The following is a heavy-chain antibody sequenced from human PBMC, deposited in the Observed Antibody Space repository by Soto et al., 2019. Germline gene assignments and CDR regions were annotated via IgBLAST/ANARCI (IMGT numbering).Heavy chain of an antibody. J-gene: IGHJ6*02. V-gene: IGHV1-18*01. Sequence: QVQLVQSGAEVKTPGASVKVSCKASGYTFTSYGISWVRQTPGQGLEWMGWVTAYNGHPNYAQKGHGSVTQTHHTYTSTAYMERVSLRSDDTAVCYCASDTRHYIYDIVVVPDAHRADYGMDVSGQGATVIFSS. CDR2: VTAYNGHP. CDR1: GYTFTSYG. D-gene: IGHD2-2*01. CDR3: ASDTRHYIYDIVVVPDAHRADYGMDV.